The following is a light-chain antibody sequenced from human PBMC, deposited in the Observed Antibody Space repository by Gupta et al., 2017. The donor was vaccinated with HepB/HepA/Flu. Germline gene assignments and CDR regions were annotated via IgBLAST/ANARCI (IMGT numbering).Light chain of an antibody. Sequence: DIQMTQSPSSLSASVGDRVTITCRASQSISSYLNWYQQKPGKAPKLLIYAASSLQSGVPSRFSGSGSRTDFTLTISRLQPEDFATYYCQQRYSTPWTFGQGTKVEIK. V-gene: IGKV1-39*01. CDR3: QQRYSTPWT. CDR2: AAS. J-gene: IGKJ1*01. CDR1: QSISSY.